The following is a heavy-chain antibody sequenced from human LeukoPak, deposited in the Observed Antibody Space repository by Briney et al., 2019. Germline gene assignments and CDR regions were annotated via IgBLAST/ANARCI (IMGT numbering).Heavy chain of an antibody. CDR3: ARDETVGMATIMSY. CDR1: GGTFSSYA. Sequence: GSSVKVSCKASGGTFSSYAISWVRQAPGQGLEWMGGIIPIFGTANYAQKFQGRVTITADESTSTAYMELSSLRSEDTAVYYCARDETVGMATIMSYWGQGTLVTVSS. D-gene: IGHD5-24*01. V-gene: IGHV1-69*01. CDR2: IIPIFGTA. J-gene: IGHJ4*02.